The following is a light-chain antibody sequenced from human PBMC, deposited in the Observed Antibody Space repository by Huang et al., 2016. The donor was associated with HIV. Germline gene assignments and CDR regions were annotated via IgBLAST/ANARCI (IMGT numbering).Light chain of an antibody. J-gene: IGKJ4*01. CDR2: DAS. V-gene: IGKV3-11*01. CDR3: QQHRIWPLT. Sequence: DIVLTQSPATLSKSPGERATPSCRASQSFSNSLAWFQQKPGQAPRLLIYDASNRATGIPARFSGSGSGTAFTLTISSLEPEDFAVYYCQQHRIWPLTFGGGTTVDIK. CDR1: QSFSNS.